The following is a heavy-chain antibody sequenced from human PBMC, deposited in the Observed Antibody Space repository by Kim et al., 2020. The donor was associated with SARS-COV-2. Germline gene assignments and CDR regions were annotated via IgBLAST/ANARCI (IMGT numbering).Heavy chain of an antibody. D-gene: IGHD3-16*01. CDR3: ARVDPGGNWFDP. J-gene: IGHJ5*02. V-gene: IGHV4-30-2*04. Sequence: YNNPSLKSRVTLSVDTSKNQFSRKLSSVTAADTAVYYCARVDPGGNWFDPWGQGTLVTVSS.